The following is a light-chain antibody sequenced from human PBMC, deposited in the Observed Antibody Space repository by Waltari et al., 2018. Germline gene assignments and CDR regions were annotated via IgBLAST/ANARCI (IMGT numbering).Light chain of an antibody. CDR2: ATS. Sequence: QTVVTQEPSLTVSPGGTVTLTCASSTGAVTSGHYPHWFQQKTGQDPRALIYATSNKYSGTPARLSGSLLGDKAALTLSGVQPEDGADYYCLLYSGGAHLFGGGTKLTVL. V-gene: IGLV7-43*01. J-gene: IGLJ2*01. CDR1: TGAVTSGHY. CDR3: LLYSGGAHL.